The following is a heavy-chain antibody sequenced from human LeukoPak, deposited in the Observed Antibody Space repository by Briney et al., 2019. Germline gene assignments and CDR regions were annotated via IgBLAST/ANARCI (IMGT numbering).Heavy chain of an antibody. V-gene: IGHV1-8*01. CDR3: ARGRWVRYFDWLPLDY. D-gene: IGHD3-9*01. CDR2: MNNNSGNT. Sequence: ASGRLSCTASGYTVTSYDVNWVRQATGQRVEGRGWMNNNSGNTGYAQKFQGRVTMARTTSISTAYMELSSMRSEDTAVYYCARGRWVRYFDWLPLDYWGQGTLVTVSS. J-gene: IGHJ4*02. CDR1: GYTVTSYD.